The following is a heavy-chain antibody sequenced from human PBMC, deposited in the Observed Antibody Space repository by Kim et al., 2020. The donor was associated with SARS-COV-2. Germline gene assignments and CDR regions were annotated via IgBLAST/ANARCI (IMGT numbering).Heavy chain of an antibody. CDR2: INPSGGST. CDR1: GYTFTSYY. CDR3: ASDSSGYRRFDY. V-gene: IGHV1-46*01. Sequence: ASVKVSCKASGYTFTSYYMHWVRQAPGQGLEWMGIINPSGGSTSYAQKFQGRVTMTRDTSTSTVYMELSSLRSEDTAVYYCASDSSGYRRFDYWGQGTLVTVSS. J-gene: IGHJ4*02. D-gene: IGHD3-22*01.